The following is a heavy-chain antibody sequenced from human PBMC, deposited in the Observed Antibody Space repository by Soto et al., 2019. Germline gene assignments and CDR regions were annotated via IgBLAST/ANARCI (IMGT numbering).Heavy chain of an antibody. CDR3: AKDNTMVRGVIDY. V-gene: IGHV4-59*01. J-gene: IGHJ4*02. D-gene: IGHD3-10*01. CDR2: IYYSGST. Sequence: PSETLSLTCTVSGGSISSYYWSWIRQPPGKGLEWIGYIYYSGSTNYNPSLKSRVTISVDTSKNQFSLKLSSVTAADTAVYYCAKDNTMVRGVIDYWGQGTLVTVSS. CDR1: GGSISSYY.